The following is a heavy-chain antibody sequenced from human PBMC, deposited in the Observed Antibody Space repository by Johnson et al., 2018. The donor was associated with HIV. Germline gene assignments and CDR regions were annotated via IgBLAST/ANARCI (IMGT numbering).Heavy chain of an antibody. CDR3: ARSDYNDSGAFDI. V-gene: IGHV3-74*02. D-gene: IGHD3-22*01. CDR1: GFTFSSYW. J-gene: IGHJ3*02. CDR2: INSDGSTI. Sequence: VQLVESGGGLVQPGGSLRLSCAASGFTFSSYWMHWVRQAPGKGLVWVSRINSDGSTIYYADSVKGRFTVSRDNAKSSLSLQMNSLRVEDTAMYYCARSDYNDSGAFDIWGQGTMVTVSS.